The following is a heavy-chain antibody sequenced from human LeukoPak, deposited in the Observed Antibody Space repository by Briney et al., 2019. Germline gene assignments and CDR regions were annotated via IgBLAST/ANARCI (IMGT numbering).Heavy chain of an antibody. Sequence: GGSLRLSCAASGFTFSSYAMHRVRQAPGKGLEWVAVISYDGSNKYHADSVKGRFTISRDNSKNTLYPQMNSLRAEDTAVYYCARAGGYSYRGHGMDVWGQGTTVTVSS. CDR1: GFTFSSYA. CDR3: ARAGGYSYRGHGMDV. V-gene: IGHV3-30-3*01. D-gene: IGHD5-18*01. CDR2: ISYDGSNK. J-gene: IGHJ6*02.